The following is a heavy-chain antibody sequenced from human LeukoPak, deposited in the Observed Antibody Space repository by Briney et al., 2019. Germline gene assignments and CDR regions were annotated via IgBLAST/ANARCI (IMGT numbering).Heavy chain of an antibody. Sequence: SETLSLTCTVSGGSISSSSYYWSWIRQPPGKGLEWIGSIYYSGSTYYNPSLKSRVTISVDTSKNQFSLKLSSVTAADTAVYYCARQLGSSTYNWFDPWGQGTLVTVSS. V-gene: IGHV4-39*01. CDR1: GGSISSSSYY. CDR3: ARQLGSSTYNWFDP. D-gene: IGHD2-2*01. CDR2: IYYSGST. J-gene: IGHJ5*02.